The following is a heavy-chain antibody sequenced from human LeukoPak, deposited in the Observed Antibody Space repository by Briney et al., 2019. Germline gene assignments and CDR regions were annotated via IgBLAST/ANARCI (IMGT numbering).Heavy chain of an antibody. CDR3: ARARLSPHSSSWYLWFGP. CDR2: INTDTGNP. V-gene: IGHV7-4-1*02. CDR1: RYTFTTYA. J-gene: IGHJ5*02. Sequence: GASVKVSCKASRYTFTTYAMNWVRQAPGQGLEWMGWINTDTGNPTYAQGFTGRFVFSLDTSVSTAYLQISSLKAEDTAVYYCARARLSPHSSSWYLWFGPWGQGTLVTVSS. D-gene: IGHD6-13*01.